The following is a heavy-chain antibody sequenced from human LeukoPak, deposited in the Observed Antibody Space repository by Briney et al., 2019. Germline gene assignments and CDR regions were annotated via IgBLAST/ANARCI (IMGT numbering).Heavy chain of an antibody. CDR2: IMPMSGIA. CDR3: AREAPGGISNWFDP. CDR1: GGSFSSYG. Sequence: SVTVSCKASGGSFSSYGISWVRQVPGPGLEWMGRIMPMSGIAKTAQKVQGRVTITADKSTNTAYMDLSSLISEDTAVYYCAREAPGGISNWFDPWGQGTLVTVSS. D-gene: IGHD2-15*01. V-gene: IGHV1-69*04. J-gene: IGHJ5*02.